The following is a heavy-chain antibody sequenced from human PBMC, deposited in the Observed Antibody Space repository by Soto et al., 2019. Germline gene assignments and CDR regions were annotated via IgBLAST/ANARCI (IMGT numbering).Heavy chain of an antibody. J-gene: IGHJ4*01. CDR3: AGGIAARPLGY. CDR2: IYHSGST. CDR1: GGSISSGGYS. Sequence: QLQLQESGSGLVKPSQTLSLTCAVSGGSISSGGYSWSWIRQPPGKGLEWIGYIYHSGSTYYDPSLQTRVTISVDRSKNQFSLKLSSVTAADTAVYYCAGGIAARPLGYWGHGTLVTVSS. V-gene: IGHV4-30-2*01. D-gene: IGHD6-6*01.